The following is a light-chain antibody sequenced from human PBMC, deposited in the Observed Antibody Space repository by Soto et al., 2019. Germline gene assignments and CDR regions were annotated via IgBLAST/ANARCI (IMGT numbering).Light chain of an antibody. CDR1: SSDVGGYDY. V-gene: IGLV2-8*01. CDR2: DVT. Sequence: SALTQPPSASGSPGQSVTISCTGTSSDVGGYDYVSWYQQHPDKAPRLMIYDVTKRPSGVPNRFSGSKSGNTASLTVSGLQAEDEADYYCSSYAGSNNYVFGTGTKVTVL. CDR3: SSYAGSNNYV. J-gene: IGLJ1*01.